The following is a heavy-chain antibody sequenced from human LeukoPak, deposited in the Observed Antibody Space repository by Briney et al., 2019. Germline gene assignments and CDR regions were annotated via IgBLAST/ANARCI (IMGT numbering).Heavy chain of an antibody. CDR2: ISAYNGNT. Sequence: GASVKVSCKASGYTFTSYGISWVRQAPGQGLEWMGWISAYNGNTNYAQKLQGRVTMTTDTSTSTAYMELRSLRSDDTAVYYCARVRYYDSSGYYQYTDYWGQGTLVTVSS. V-gene: IGHV1-18*01. CDR1: GYTFTSYG. D-gene: IGHD3-22*01. CDR3: ARVRYYDSSGYYQYTDY. J-gene: IGHJ4*02.